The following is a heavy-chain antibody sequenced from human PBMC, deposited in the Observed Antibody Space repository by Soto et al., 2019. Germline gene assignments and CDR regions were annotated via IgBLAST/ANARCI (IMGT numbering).Heavy chain of an antibody. V-gene: IGHV3-15*01. CDR2: INSETDGGTT. Sequence: TGGSLRLSCAASGLTFSYAWKSWVRQAPGKGLEWVGRINSETDGGTTNYAAPVKGRFTISRDDSKNTLYLQMNSLKTEDTAVYYCTTGMGYYDPYGMDVWGQGTTVTVSS. CDR3: TTGMGYYDPYGMDV. D-gene: IGHD3-16*01. J-gene: IGHJ6*02. CDR1: GLTFSYAW.